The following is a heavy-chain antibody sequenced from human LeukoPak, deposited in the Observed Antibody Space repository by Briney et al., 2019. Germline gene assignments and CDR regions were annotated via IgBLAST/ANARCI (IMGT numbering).Heavy chain of an antibody. D-gene: IGHD6-19*01. Sequence: GASVKVSCKASGYTLTSYGISWVRQAPGQGLEWMGWISADNGNTNYAQKLQGRVTVTTDTSTSTAYMELRSLRSDDTAVYYCARGLQENLAWLTAFSAFDIWGQGTMVTVSS. V-gene: IGHV1-18*01. CDR1: GYTLTSYG. J-gene: IGHJ3*02. CDR2: ISADNGNT. CDR3: ARGLQENLAWLTAFSAFDI.